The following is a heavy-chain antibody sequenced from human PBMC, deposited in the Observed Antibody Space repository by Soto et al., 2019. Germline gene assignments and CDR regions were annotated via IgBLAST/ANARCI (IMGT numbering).Heavy chain of an antibody. CDR2: INHSGST. Sequence: SETLSLTCAVYGGSFSGYYWSWIRQPPGKGLEWIGEINHSGSTNYNPSLKSRVTISVDTSKSQFSLKLSSVIAADTAVYYCASRRIAAAGTSYGMDVWGQGTTVTVSS. J-gene: IGHJ6*02. D-gene: IGHD6-13*01. CDR1: GGSFSGYY. V-gene: IGHV4-34*01. CDR3: ASRRIAAAGTSYGMDV.